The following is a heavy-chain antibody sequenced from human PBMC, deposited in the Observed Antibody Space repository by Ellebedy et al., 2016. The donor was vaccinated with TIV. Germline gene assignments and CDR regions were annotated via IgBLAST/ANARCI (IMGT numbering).Heavy chain of an antibody. J-gene: IGHJ4*02. Sequence: GESLKISCAASGFTFSSYAMSWVRQAPGKGLEWVSTISNTGSRTYYADSVEGRFIISRDNSQQTLYLQMNSLRAEDTAVYYCAKGRGGGSDSSAPRYYFDYWGLGTLVTVSS. CDR2: ISNTGSRT. CDR1: GFTFSSYA. V-gene: IGHV3-23*01. D-gene: IGHD3-22*01. CDR3: AKGRGGGSDSSAPRYYFDY.